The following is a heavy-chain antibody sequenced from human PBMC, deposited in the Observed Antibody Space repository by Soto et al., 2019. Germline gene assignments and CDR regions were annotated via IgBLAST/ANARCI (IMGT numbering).Heavy chain of an antibody. CDR3: SNEAAHDYYGSGSYDCDY. Sequence: RGSLRLSCAASGFTFSSYGMHWVRQAPGKGLEWVAVISYDGSNKYYADSVKGRFTISRDNSKNTLYLQMNSLRAEDKAVYYYSNEAAHDYYGSGSYDCDYWGQGTLVTVSS. CDR2: ISYDGSNK. CDR1: GFTFSSYG. V-gene: IGHV3-30*18. D-gene: IGHD3-10*01. J-gene: IGHJ4*02.